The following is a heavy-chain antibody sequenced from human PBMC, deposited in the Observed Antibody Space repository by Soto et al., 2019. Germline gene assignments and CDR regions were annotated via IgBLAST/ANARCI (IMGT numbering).Heavy chain of an antibody. CDR3: ARGGRGSGLYFLYYFDL. V-gene: IGHV4-59*01. Sequence: TLSLTCSVSAGSLSNYYWTWIRQSPGMGLEWIGEIYHTGSTKYNPSLKSRVAISVDMSKNQFSLTLSSVTPADTAVYYCARGGRGSGLYFLYYFDLWGQGTLVTVSS. D-gene: IGHD6-19*01. CDR2: IYHTGST. CDR1: AGSLSNYY. J-gene: IGHJ4*02.